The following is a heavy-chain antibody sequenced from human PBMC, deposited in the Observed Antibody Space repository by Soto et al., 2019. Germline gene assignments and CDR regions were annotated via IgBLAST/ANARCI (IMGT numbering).Heavy chain of an antibody. J-gene: IGHJ4*02. Sequence: QVQLVESGGGVVQPGRYLRLSCAASGFTFSSYGMHWVRQAPGKGLEWVAVIWYDGSNKYYADSVKGRFTTSRDNSKNTLYLQMNSLRAEDTAVYYCARGLSGPYFDYWGQGTLVTVSS. CDR3: ARGLSGPYFDY. V-gene: IGHV3-33*01. CDR2: IWYDGSNK. D-gene: IGHD3-10*01. CDR1: GFTFSSYG.